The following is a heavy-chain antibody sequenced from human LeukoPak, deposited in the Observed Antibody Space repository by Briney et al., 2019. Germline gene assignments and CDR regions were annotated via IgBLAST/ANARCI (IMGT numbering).Heavy chain of an antibody. D-gene: IGHD1-1*01. CDR2: IYYSGST. J-gene: IGHJ6*02. CDR1: GGSLSSYY. V-gene: IGHV4-39*07. CDR3: ARGRNDVYYYGMDV. Sequence: PSETLSLTCTVSGGSLSSYYWGWIRQPPGKGLEWIGSIYYSGSTYYNPSLKSRVTISVDTSKNQFSLKLSSVTAADTAVYYCARGRNDVYYYGMDVWGQGTTVTVSS.